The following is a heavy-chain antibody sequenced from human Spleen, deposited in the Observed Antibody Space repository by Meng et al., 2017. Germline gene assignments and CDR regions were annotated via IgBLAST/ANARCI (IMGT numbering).Heavy chain of an antibody. CDR3: ASGDCSGGSCYSAFDI. J-gene: IGHJ3*02. V-gene: IGHV1-69*13. CDR1: GGTFSSYA. Sequence: SVKVSCKASGGTFSSYAISWVRQAPGQGLEWMGGIIPIFGTANYAQKFQGRVTITADESTSTAYMELSSLRSEDTAVYYCASGDCSGGSCYSAFDIWGQGTMVTVSS. D-gene: IGHD2-15*01. CDR2: IIPIFGTA.